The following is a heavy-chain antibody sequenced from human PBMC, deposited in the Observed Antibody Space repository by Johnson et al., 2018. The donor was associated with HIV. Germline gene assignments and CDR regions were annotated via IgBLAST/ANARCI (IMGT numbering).Heavy chain of an antibody. J-gene: IGHJ3*02. CDR2: IYSGGST. Sequence: VQLVESGGGLVQPGGSLRLSCAASGFTVSSNYMSWVRQAPGKGLEWVSVIYSGGSTSYADSVKGRFTISRDNSNNTLHLQMNSLRAEDTAVYYCAREGGIVLSPGSFDIWGQGTMVTVSS. CDR3: AREGGIVLSPGSFDI. V-gene: IGHV3-66*01. D-gene: IGHD2-8*01. CDR1: GFTVSSNY.